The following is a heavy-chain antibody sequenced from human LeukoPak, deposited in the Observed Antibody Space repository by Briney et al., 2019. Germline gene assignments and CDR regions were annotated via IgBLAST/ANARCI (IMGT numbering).Heavy chain of an antibody. CDR2: IWYDGSNK. D-gene: IGHD6-19*01. Sequence: GGPLRLSCAASGFTFSSYGMHWVRQAPGKGLEWVAVIWYDGSNKYYADSVKGRFTISRDNSKNTLYLQMNSLRAEDAAVYYCARDQPYSSGWYSLGLNYYYYGMDVWGQGTTVTVSS. CDR1: GFTFSSYG. J-gene: IGHJ6*02. V-gene: IGHV3-33*01. CDR3: ARDQPYSSGWYSLGLNYYYYGMDV.